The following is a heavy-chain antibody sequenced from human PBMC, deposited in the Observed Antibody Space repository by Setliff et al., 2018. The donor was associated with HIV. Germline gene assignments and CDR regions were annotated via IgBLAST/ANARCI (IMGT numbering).Heavy chain of an antibody. CDR1: GGSISSSSYY. J-gene: IGHJ6*03. D-gene: IGHD4-17*01. CDR2: IYYSGST. CDR3: ARHSPVTTEDYMDV. V-gene: IGHV4-39*01. Sequence: KPSETLSLTCTVSGGSISSSSYYWGWIRQPPGKGLEWIGSIYYSGSTYYNPSLKSRVTISVDTSKNQFSLKLSSVTAADTAVYYCARHSPVTTEDYMDVWGKGTTVTVSS.